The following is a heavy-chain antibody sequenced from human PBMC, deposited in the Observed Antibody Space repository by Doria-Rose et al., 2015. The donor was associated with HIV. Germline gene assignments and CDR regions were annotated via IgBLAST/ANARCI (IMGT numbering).Heavy chain of an antibody. CDR3: ARDAKLLGIDY. J-gene: IGHJ4*02. Sequence: WIGYIYYSGSTNYTPSLKSRVTISVDTSKNQFSLKLSSVTAADTAVYYCARDAKLLGIDYWGQGTLVTVSS. D-gene: IGHD1-7*01. CDR2: IYYSGST. V-gene: IGHV4-59*01.